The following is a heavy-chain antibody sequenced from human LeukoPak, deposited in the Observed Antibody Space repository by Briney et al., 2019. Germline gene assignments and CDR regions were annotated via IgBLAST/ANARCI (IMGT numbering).Heavy chain of an antibody. CDR2: INPNSDDT. J-gene: IGHJ4*02. CDR1: GYTFIHHY. D-gene: IGHD3-10*01. V-gene: IGHV1-2*02. Sequence: PMASVTVSCQASGYTFIHHYIHWVRQAPGQGLEWMGWINPNSDDTNYAQKFQGRVTMTRDTSISTVYIELTRLRSDDTAVYYCVRIYRGPDYWGQGTLVTVSS. CDR3: VRIYRGPDY.